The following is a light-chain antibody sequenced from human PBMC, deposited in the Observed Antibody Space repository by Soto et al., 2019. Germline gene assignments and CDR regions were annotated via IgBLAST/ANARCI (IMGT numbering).Light chain of an antibody. CDR2: WAS. CDR1: QSVLYSS. CDR3: QQYYSRPPA. V-gene: IGKV4-1*01. Sequence: DIVMTQSPDSLAVSLGERATINCKSSQSVLYSSAWYQQKPGQPPKLLIYWASTRESGVPDRFSGSGSGTDFTLTISSLQAEDVAVYDCQQYYSRPPAFGQGTRLEIK. J-gene: IGKJ5*01.